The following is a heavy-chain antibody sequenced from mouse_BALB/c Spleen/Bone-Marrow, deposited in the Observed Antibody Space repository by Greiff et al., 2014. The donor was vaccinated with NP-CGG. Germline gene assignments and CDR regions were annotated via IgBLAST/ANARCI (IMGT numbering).Heavy chain of an antibody. CDR3: ARIYYYGRGYFDY. Sequence: VQLQQSGAELVKPGASVKLSCTASGFNIKDTYMHWVKLRPEQGLEWIGRIDPANGNTKYDPKFQGKATITADTSSNTAYLQLSSLTSEDTAVYYCARIYYYGRGYFDYWGQGTTLTVSS. CDR2: IDPANGNT. J-gene: IGHJ2*01. V-gene: IGHV14-3*02. D-gene: IGHD1-1*01. CDR1: GFNIKDTY.